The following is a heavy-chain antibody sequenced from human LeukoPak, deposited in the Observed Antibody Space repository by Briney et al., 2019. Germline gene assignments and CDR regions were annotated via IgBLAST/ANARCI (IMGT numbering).Heavy chain of an antibody. CDR1: GYTFTGYY. V-gene: IGHV1-2*02. Sequence: ASVKVSCKASGYTFTGYYMHWVRQAPGQGLEWMGWINLNSGGTNYAQKFQGRVTMTRDTSISTAYMELSRLRSDDTAVYYCARDRVTTNTPYSDYWGQGTLVTVSS. J-gene: IGHJ4*02. CDR2: INLNSGGT. D-gene: IGHD4-17*01. CDR3: ARDRVTTNTPYSDY.